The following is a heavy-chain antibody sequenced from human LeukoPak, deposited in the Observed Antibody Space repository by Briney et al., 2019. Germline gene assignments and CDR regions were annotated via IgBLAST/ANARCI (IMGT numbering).Heavy chain of an antibody. D-gene: IGHD5-18*01. CDR2: ISSDGSST. J-gene: IGHJ4*02. CDR1: GFTFSSYW. CDR3: ARAREYGYGPHYFDY. Sequence: GGSLRLSCAASGFTFSSYWMNWVRQAPGKGLVWVSRISSDGSSTSYADSVEGRFTISRDNAKNTLYLQMNNLRAEDTAVYYCARAREYGYGPHYFDYWGQGTLVTVSS. V-gene: IGHV3-74*01.